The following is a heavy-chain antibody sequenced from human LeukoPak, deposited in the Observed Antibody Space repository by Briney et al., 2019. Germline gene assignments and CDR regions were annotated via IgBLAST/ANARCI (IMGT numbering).Heavy chain of an antibody. D-gene: IGHD3-9*01. Sequence: ASVKVACKAYGYTFTGYYMHWERQAPGHGLEWMGWINPNSGGTNYAQKFQGRVTMTRDTSISTVYMELSRLRSDDTAVYYCARGKLRYFDWLLFDYWGQGTLVTVSS. CDR3: ARGKLRYFDWLLFDY. J-gene: IGHJ4*02. CDR1: GYTFTGYY. CDR2: INPNSGGT. V-gene: IGHV1-2*02.